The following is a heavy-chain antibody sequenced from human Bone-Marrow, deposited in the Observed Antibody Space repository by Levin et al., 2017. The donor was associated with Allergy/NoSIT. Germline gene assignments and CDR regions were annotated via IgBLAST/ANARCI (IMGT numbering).Heavy chain of an antibody. J-gene: IGHJ4*02. D-gene: IGHD3-10*01. CDR1: GNFLSSTY. CDR3: ATGGTWFEGFYFDN. V-gene: IGHV4-59*01. Sequence: SQTLSLTCTVSGNFLSSTYWTWIRQSPGKGLEWIGYILYGGGTNYNPSLKSRVTISADTSKNEFSLNVRSMTTADTAIYYCATGGTWFEGFYFDNWGQGTLITVSS. CDR2: ILYGGGT.